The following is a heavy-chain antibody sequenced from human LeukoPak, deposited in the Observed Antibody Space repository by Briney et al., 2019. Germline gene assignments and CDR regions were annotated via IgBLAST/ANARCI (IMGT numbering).Heavy chain of an antibody. Sequence: GGSLRLSCTASGFTFSGHSMHWVRQVPGEGLVWVSRIKSDGRSITYADSVKGRFTISRDNAKNTLYLQINSLRAEDTAVYYCAKGGDPRLYYYYYMDVWGKGTTVTVSS. CDR2: IKSDGRSI. J-gene: IGHJ6*03. D-gene: IGHD3-10*01. CDR1: GFTFSGHS. CDR3: AKGGDPRLYYYYYMDV. V-gene: IGHV3-74*03.